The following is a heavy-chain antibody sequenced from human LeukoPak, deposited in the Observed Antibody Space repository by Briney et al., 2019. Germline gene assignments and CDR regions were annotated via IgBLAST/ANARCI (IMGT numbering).Heavy chain of an antibody. D-gene: IGHD2-21*02. CDR2: IYHSGNT. J-gene: IGHJ3*02. V-gene: IGHV4-4*02. CDR1: SGSISDNNW. Sequence: SGTLSLTCAVSSGSISDNNWWSWVRQPPGKGLEWIGEIYHSGNTNYNPSLKSRVTISVDKSKNQFSLKLTSVTAADTAVYYCARSGGDYSGAFDIWGQGTMVTVSS. CDR3: ARSGGDYSGAFDI.